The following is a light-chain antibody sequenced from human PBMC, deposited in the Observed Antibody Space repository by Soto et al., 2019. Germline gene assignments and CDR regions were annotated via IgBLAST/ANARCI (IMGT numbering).Light chain of an antibody. Sequence: DLQMTQSPSSLSASVGDRVNITCRASQNIINYLNWYQQKPGKAPQLLIYVASRLESGVPSRFSGSGSGTDFTLTISSLQPEDFATYYCQQSYNTPITFGQGTRLEIK. CDR2: VAS. V-gene: IGKV1-39*01. J-gene: IGKJ5*01. CDR1: QNIINY. CDR3: QQSYNTPIT.